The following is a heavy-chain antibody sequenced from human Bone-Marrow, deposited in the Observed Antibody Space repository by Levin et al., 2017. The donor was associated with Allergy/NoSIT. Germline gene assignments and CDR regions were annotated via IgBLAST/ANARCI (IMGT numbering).Heavy chain of an antibody. J-gene: IGHJ4*02. D-gene: IGHD3-3*01. Sequence: GESLKISCAASGFTFSTYWMHWVRQAPGKGLVWVSGTNSDGTQTRYADSVKGRFTISRDNARNTLFLQMNSLRAEDTAVYYCARGYDSWSGYFLGYWGQGTLVTVSS. CDR3: ARGYDSWSGYFLGY. V-gene: IGHV3-74*01. CDR2: TNSDGTQT. CDR1: GFTFSTYW.